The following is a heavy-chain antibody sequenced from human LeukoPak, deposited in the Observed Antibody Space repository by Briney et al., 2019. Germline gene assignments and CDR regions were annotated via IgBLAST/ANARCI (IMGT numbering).Heavy chain of an antibody. V-gene: IGHV3-23*01. CDR3: ARDLWFSSYYDFWSGYDY. CDR1: GFTFSSYV. D-gene: IGHD3-3*01. Sequence: PGGSLRLSCAASGFTFSSYVMSWVRQAPGKGLEWVASISGGGGGTYYADSVKGRFTISRDNSKNSLYLQMNSLRAEDTAVYYCARDLWFSSYYDFWSGYDYWGQGTLVTVSS. J-gene: IGHJ4*02. CDR2: ISGGGGGT.